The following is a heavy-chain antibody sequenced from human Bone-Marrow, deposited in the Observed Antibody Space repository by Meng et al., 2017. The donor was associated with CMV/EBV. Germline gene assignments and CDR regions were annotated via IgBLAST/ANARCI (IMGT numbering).Heavy chain of an antibody. D-gene: IGHD2-21*02. V-gene: IGHV3-74*01. CDR2: ISSDGGTT. Sequence: FRNYWMHWVRQVPGKGLVWVSRISSDGGTTTYADSVKGRFTISRDNAKNTLYLQMNSLRAEDTAIYYCARVGIRSGLALTASGNWFDPWGQGTLVTVSS. CDR1: FRNYW. J-gene: IGHJ5*02. CDR3: ARVGIRSGLALTASGNWFDP.